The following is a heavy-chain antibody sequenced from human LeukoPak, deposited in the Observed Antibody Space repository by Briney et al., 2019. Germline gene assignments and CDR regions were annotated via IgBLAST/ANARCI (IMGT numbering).Heavy chain of an antibody. J-gene: IGHJ4*02. Sequence: SETLSLTCTVSGGSISSSSYYWSWIRQPAGKGLEWIGRIYTSGSTNYNPSLKSRVTMSVDTSKNQFSLKLSSVTAADTAVYYCAREEAGGYCSGGGCYFDYWGQGTLVTVSS. V-gene: IGHV4-61*02. CDR2: IYTSGST. CDR3: AREEAGGYCSGGGCYFDY. D-gene: IGHD2-15*01. CDR1: GGSISSSSYY.